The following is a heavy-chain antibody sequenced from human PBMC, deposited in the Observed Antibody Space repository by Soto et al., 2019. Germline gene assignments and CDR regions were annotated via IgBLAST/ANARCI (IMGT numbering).Heavy chain of an antibody. D-gene: IGHD2-21*02. CDR1: GGSVNSYY. J-gene: IGHJ4*02. CDR2: IFYSGST. Sequence: QVQLQESGPGLVRPSETLSLTCTVSGGSVNSYYWSWIRQTPGKGPEWIGYIFYSGSTNSNPSLKSRASMSVDMSKNRFSLRLSSLTAAGTAVYYCARVFPSYCGGDCADFDCWGQGILVTVSS. V-gene: IGHV4-59*02. CDR3: ARVFPSYCGGDCADFDC.